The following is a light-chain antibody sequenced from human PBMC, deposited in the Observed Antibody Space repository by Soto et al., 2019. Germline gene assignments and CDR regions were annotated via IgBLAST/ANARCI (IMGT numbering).Light chain of an antibody. CDR3: QQTYSTPVT. CDR2: AAS. V-gene: IGKV1-39*01. J-gene: IGKJ4*01. CDR1: QTISRN. Sequence: DIQMTQSPSYLSASVGDTITITCRASQTISRNLNWYQQKPGKAPKLLIHAASNLHSGVPSRFSGSGSGTDFTLTISSLQPEDSATYYCQQTYSTPVTFGGGTKVEIK.